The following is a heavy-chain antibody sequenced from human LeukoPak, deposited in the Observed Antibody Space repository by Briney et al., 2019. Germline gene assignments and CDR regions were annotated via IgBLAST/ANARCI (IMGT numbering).Heavy chain of an antibody. CDR1: GFTFNTYA. D-gene: IGHD3-3*01. CDR3: ARGIRFLESYFDY. J-gene: IGHJ4*02. CDR2: IYSGGST. V-gene: IGHV3-66*01. Sequence: GGSLRLSCAASGFTFNTYAMSWVRQAPGKGLEWVSVIYSGGSTYYADSVKGRFTISRDNSKNTLYLQMNSLRAEDTAVYYCARGIRFLESYFDYWGQGTLVTVSS.